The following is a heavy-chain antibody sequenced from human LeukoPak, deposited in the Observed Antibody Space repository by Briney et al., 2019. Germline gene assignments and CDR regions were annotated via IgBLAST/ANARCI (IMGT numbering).Heavy chain of an antibody. CDR3: ARVIAAAGEYYFDY. Sequence: ASVKVSCKASGYTFTSYGISWVRQAHGQGLEWMGWISAYNGNTNYAQKLQGRVTMTTDTSTSTAYMELRSLRSDDTAVYYCARVIAAAGEYYFDYWGQGTLVTVSS. V-gene: IGHV1-18*01. D-gene: IGHD6-13*01. J-gene: IGHJ4*02. CDR1: GYTFTSYG. CDR2: ISAYNGNT.